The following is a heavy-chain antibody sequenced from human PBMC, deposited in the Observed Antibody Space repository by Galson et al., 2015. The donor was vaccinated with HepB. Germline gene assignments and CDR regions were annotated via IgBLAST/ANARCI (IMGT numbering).Heavy chain of an antibody. CDR2: IRCDGNNK. Sequence: SLRLSCAASGLTFSGYSMHWVRQAPGKGLEWVSAIRCDGNNKYYADSVKGRFTISRDNSKNTLCLQMNSLRAEDTAVYYCAKEGRAYGSGSYVYSGMDGCGK. J-gene: IGHJ6*04. CDR1: GLTFSGYS. D-gene: IGHD3-10*01. CDR3: AKEGRAYGSGSYVYSGMDG. V-gene: IGHV3-30*18.